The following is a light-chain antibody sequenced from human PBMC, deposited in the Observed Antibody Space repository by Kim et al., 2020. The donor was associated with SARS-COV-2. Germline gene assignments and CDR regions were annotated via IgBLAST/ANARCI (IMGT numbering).Light chain of an antibody. V-gene: IGLV2-11*01. CDR3: CSYASSVV. J-gene: IGLJ2*01. Sequence: SPRQSVTLSCTGTSSDVGGYNYVSWYQQHPGKAPKLMIYDVSKRPSGVPDRFSGSKSGNTASLTISGVQPEDEADYYCCSYASSVVFGGGTQLTVL. CDR1: SSDVGGYNY. CDR2: DVS.